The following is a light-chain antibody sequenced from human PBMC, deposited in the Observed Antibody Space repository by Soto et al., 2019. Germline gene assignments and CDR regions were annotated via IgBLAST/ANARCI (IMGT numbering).Light chain of an antibody. CDR2: RAS. CDR1: QSVSSN. CDR3: QPFHNWPPWT. V-gene: IGKV3-15*01. Sequence: EIVMTQSPAILSVSPGERATLSCRASQSVSSNLAWYQQKPGQPPRLLIYRASTRATGVPARFSGSGSGTDCTLTICILPSEDFPFYYCQPFHNWPPWTFGQGTKVEVQ. J-gene: IGKJ1*01.